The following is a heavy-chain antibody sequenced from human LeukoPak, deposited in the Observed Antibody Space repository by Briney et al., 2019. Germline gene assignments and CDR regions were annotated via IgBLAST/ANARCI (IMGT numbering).Heavy chain of an antibody. CDR1: GYTFTDYY. D-gene: IGHD6-19*01. Sequence: ATVKISCKASGYTFTDYYMHWVQQAPGKGLEWMGRVDPEDGETIYAEKFQGRVTITADTSTDTAYMELSSLRSEDTAVYYCARGATAVADPPGRYYYYGMDVWGQGTTVTVSS. V-gene: IGHV1-69-2*01. CDR2: VDPEDGET. CDR3: ARGATAVADPPGRYYYYGMDV. J-gene: IGHJ6*02.